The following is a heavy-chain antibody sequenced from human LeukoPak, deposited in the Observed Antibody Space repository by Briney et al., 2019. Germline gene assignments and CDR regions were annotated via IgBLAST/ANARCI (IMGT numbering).Heavy chain of an antibody. CDR1: GYTFTDHY. Sequence: ASVKVSCKDSGYTFTDHYMHWVRQAPGQGLEWMGWINPNNGGTNFAQKFQGRVTMTRDTSISTAYMELSSLTSDDTAVYYCARGIVGAHQLIAYWGQGTLVTVSS. V-gene: IGHV1-2*02. CDR3: ARGIVGAHQLIAY. CDR2: INPNNGGT. D-gene: IGHD1-26*01. J-gene: IGHJ4*02.